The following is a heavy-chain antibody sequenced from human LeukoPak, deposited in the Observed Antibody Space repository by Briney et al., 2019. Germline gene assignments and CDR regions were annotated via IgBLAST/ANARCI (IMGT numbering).Heavy chain of an antibody. CDR2: ISSSGSTI. CDR1: GFSFTDYY. V-gene: IGHV3-11*01. Sequence: GQSLRPSCALAGFSFTDYYMSWIRQVPGDVLGWDSSISSSGSTIYYVVSVNGRFTISRDNAKKSLYLQMNSLRAEETAVYYCARAVLFPGAILQGPFDYWDQGTLVTVSS. J-gene: IGHJ4*02. D-gene: IGHD4-11*01. CDR3: ARAVLFPGAILQGPFDY.